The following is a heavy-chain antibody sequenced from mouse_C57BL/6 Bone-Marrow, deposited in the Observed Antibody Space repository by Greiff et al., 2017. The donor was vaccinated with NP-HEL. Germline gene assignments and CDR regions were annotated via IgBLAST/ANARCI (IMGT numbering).Heavy chain of an antibody. CDR3: ARVWVWLRGWYFDV. V-gene: IGHV1-64*01. CDR1: GYTFTSYW. CDR2: IHPNSGST. J-gene: IGHJ1*03. Sequence: VQLQQPGAELVKPGASVKLSCKASGYTFTSYWMHWVKQRPGQGLEWIGMIHPNSGSTNYNEKFKSKATLTVDKSSSTAYMQLSSLTSDDAAVYYCARVWVWLRGWYFDVWGTGTTVTVSS. D-gene: IGHD2-2*01.